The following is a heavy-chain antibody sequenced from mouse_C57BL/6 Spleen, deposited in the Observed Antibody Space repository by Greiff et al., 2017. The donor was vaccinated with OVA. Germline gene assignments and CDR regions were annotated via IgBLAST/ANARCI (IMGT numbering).Heavy chain of an antibody. J-gene: IGHJ1*03. CDR2: INPNNGGT. CDR3: ATAMVTTWYFDV. CDR1: GYTFTDYY. D-gene: IGHD2-2*01. V-gene: IGHV1-26*01. Sequence: VQLQQSGPELVKPGASVKISCKASGYTFTDYYMNWVKQSHGKSLEWIGDINPNNGGTSYNQKFKGKATLTVDKSSSTAYMELRSLTSEDSAVYYCATAMVTTWYFDVWGTGTTVTVSS.